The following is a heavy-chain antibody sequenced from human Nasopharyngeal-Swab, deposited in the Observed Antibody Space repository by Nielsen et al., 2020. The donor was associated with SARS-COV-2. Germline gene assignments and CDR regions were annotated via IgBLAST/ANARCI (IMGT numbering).Heavy chain of an antibody. Sequence: SETLSLTCVVYGGSFSGYYWSWIRQPPGEGLEWIGEINHSGSTNYNPSLKSRVTISVDTSKNQFSLKLSSVTAADTAVYYCARAGSGPLYAFDIWGQGTMVTVSS. D-gene: IGHD6-19*01. CDR2: INHSGST. CDR3: ARAGSGPLYAFDI. CDR1: GGSFSGYY. V-gene: IGHV4-34*01. J-gene: IGHJ3*02.